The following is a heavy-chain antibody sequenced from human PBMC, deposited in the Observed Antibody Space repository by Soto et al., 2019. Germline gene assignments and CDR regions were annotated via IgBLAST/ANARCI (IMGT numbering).Heavy chain of an antibody. CDR2: ISYDGSNK. J-gene: IGHJ4*02. Sequence: PGGSLRLSCAASGFTFSSYGMHWVRQAPGKGLEWVAVISYDGSNKYYADSVKGRFTISRDNSKNTLYLQMNSLRAEDTAVYYCAKDAGYSYGYVVYWGQGTLVTVS. CDR3: AKDAGYSYGYVVY. CDR1: GFTFSSYG. D-gene: IGHD5-18*01. V-gene: IGHV3-30*18.